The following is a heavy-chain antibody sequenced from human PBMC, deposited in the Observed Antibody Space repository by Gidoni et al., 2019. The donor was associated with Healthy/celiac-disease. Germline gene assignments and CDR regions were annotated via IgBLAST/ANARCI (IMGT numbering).Heavy chain of an antibody. CDR1: GLTLYEYG. V-gene: IGHV3-20*04. CDR3: ARVKRVRHPRAWYFDL. D-gene: IGHD3-10*01. Sequence: EVQLVESGGGVVRPGGSLRLSCGASGLTLYEYGMSWGRQAPGKGLECVSGINWNGGSTGYADSVKGRFTISSDNAKNSLYLQMNSLRAEDTAFYYCARVKRVRHPRAWYFDLWGRGTLVTVSS. CDR2: INWNGGST. J-gene: IGHJ2*01.